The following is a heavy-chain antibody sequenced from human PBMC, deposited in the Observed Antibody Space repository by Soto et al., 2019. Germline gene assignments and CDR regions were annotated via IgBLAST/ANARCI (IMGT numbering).Heavy chain of an antibody. CDR3: AKDSDEEWELPDDV. D-gene: IGHD1-26*01. CDR2: ISGSGGST. V-gene: IGHV3-23*01. J-gene: IGHJ6*02. Sequence: EVQLLESGGGLVQPGGSLRLSCAASGFTFSSYAMSWVRQAPGKGLEWVSAISGSGGSTYYADSVKGRFTISRDSSKNTLYLQMNSLRAEDTAVYYCAKDSDEEWELPDDVWGQGTTVTVSS. CDR1: GFTFSSYA.